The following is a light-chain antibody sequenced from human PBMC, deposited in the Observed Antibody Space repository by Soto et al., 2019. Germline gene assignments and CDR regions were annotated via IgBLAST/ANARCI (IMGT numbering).Light chain of an antibody. CDR1: SSDVGGYDY. CDR3: CSYAGSSYV. Sequence: QSVLTQPRSVSGSPGQSVTISCTGTSSDVGGYDYVSWYQQHPGKAPKFMIYDVNKRPSGVPDRFSGSKSGNTASLTISGLQGEDEADYYCCSYAGSSYVFGTGTKVTVL. J-gene: IGLJ1*01. V-gene: IGLV2-11*01. CDR2: DVN.